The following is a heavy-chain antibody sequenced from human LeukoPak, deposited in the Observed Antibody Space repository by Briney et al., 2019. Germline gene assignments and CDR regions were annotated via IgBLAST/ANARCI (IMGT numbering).Heavy chain of an antibody. D-gene: IGHD3-22*01. CDR1: GFTFDDYA. CDR3: ARLGYYYDSSGYYEGGYYFDY. CDR2: ISWNSGSI. Sequence: GGSLRLSCAASGFTFDDYAMHWVRQAPGKGLEWVSGISWNSGSIGYADSVKGRFTISRDNAKNSLYLQMNSLRAEDTAVYYCARLGYYYDSSGYYEGGYYFDYWGQGTLVTVSS. J-gene: IGHJ4*02. V-gene: IGHV3-9*01.